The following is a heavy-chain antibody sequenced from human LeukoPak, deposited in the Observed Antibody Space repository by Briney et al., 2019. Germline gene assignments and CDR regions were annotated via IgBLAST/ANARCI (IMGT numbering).Heavy chain of an antibody. V-gene: IGHV4-59*01. CDR2: IYYSGST. CDR3: AIQGYNSYFDY. CDR1: GGSISSYY. Sequence: PSETLSLTCTVSGGSISSYYWSWIRQPPGKGLECIVYIYYSGSTNYNPSLKSRVTISVDTSKNQFSLKLRSVTAADTAVYYCAIQGYNSYFDYWGQGTLVTVSS. D-gene: IGHD5-24*01. J-gene: IGHJ4*02.